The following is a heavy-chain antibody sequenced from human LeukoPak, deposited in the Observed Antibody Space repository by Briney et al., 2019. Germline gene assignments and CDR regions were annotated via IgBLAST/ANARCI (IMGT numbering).Heavy chain of an antibody. J-gene: IGHJ4*02. D-gene: IGHD6-19*01. CDR1: GFTFSSYG. V-gene: IGHV3-30*02. CDR3: ARERARFIAVXGVGY. Sequence: PGGSLRLSCAASGFTFSSYGMHWVRQAPGKGLEWVAFIRYDGSNKYYADSVKGRFTISRDNSKNTLYLQMNSLRAEDTAVYYCARERARFIAVXGVGYWGQGTLVTVSS. CDR2: IRYDGSNK.